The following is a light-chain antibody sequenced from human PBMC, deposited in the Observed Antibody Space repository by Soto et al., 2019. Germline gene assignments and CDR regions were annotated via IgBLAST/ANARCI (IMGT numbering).Light chain of an antibody. V-gene: IGLV2-14*03. J-gene: IGLJ1*01. Sequence: ALTQPASVSGSPGQSITISCTGTSSDVGGSNYVSWYQQHPGKAPKLMIYDVSNRPSGVSNRFSGSKSGNTASLTISGLQAEDEADYYCGSYSSSSTLYVFGTGTKLTVL. CDR3: GSYSSSSTLYV. CDR1: SSDVGGSNY. CDR2: DVS.